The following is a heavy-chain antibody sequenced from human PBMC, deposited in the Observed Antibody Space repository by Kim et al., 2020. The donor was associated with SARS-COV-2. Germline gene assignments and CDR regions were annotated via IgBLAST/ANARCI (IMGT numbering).Heavy chain of an antibody. Sequence: SETLSLTCTVSGGSISSSSYYWGWIRQPPGKGLEWIGSIYYSGSTYYNPSLKSRVTISVDTSKNQFSLKLSSVTAADTAVYYCARRLDTAMVTFDYWGQGTLVTVSS. CDR2: IYYSGST. D-gene: IGHD5-18*01. CDR1: GGSISSSSYY. J-gene: IGHJ4*02. CDR3: ARRLDTAMVTFDY. V-gene: IGHV4-39*01.